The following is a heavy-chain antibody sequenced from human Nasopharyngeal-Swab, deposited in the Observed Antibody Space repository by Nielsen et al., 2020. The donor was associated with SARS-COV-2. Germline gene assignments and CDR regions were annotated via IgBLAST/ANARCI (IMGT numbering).Heavy chain of an antibody. J-gene: IGHJ4*02. CDR3: AKGSHSTGWTYCDY. Sequence: GESLKISCAASGFTFSSYGMHWVRQAPGKGLEWVTFISYDGSNKYYADSVKGRFTISRDNSKNTLYLQMNSLRPEDTAVYYCAKGSHSTGWTYCDYWGQGTLVTVSA. CDR1: GFTFSSYG. D-gene: IGHD6-19*01. V-gene: IGHV3-30*18. CDR2: ISYDGSNK.